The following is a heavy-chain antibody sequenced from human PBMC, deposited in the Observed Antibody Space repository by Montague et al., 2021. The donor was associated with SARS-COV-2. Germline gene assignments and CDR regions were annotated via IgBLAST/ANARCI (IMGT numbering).Heavy chain of an antibody. D-gene: IGHD3-10*01. CDR1: SGSIISSGYY. V-gene: IGHV4-39*02. CDR2: IYYSGTT. J-gene: IGHJ4*02. CDR3: ARGMIRGVTTPFGY. Sequence: SETLSLTCSVSSGSIISSGYYWGWIRQPPGKELEWIGNIYYSGTTYYNLSLQSRGTISVDTSKNHLSLRLSSVTAADTAVYFCARGMIRGVTTPFGYWGQGSQVTVSS.